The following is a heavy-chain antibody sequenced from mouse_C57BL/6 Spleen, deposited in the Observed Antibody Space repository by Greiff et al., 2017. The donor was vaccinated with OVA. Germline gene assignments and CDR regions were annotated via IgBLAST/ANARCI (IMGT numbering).Heavy chain of an antibody. CDR2: IYPGDGDT. D-gene: IGHD1-1*01. CDR3: ATYGASTVVPDY. Sequence: QVQLQQSGPELVKPGASVKISCKASGYAFSSSWMNWVKQRPGKGLEWIGRIYPGDGDTNYNGKLKGKATLHADKSSRTAYMQLSHLSSEDSAVYFCATYGASTVVPDYWGQGTTLTVSS. CDR1: GYAFSSSW. J-gene: IGHJ2*01. V-gene: IGHV1-82*01.